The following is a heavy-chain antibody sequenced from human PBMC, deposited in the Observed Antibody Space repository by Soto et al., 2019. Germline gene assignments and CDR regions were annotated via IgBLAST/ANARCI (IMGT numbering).Heavy chain of an antibody. V-gene: IGHV4-59*08. J-gene: IGHJ4*02. CDR1: GGSISSYY. CDR2: IYYSGST. D-gene: IGHD4-17*01. CDR3: ARTRPYGTTDS. Sequence: SETLSLTCTVSGGSISSYYWSWIRQPPGKGLEWIGYIYYSGSTNYNPSLKSRVTISVDTSKNQFSLKLSSVTAADTAVYYCARTRPYGTTDSWGQGTLVTVSS.